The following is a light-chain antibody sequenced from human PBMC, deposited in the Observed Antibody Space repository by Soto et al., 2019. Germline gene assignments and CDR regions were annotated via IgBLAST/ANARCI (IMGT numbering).Light chain of an antibody. V-gene: IGKV3-11*01. Sequence: EIVLTQSPATLSLSPGERATLSCRASQSVSSSLAWYQQKPGQATTLLIYDASKRATGIPARFSGSGSGTDFTLTISSLEPEDFAVYYCQQRSNWPPVYTFGPGTKLEIK. CDR2: DAS. CDR1: QSVSSS. J-gene: IGKJ2*01. CDR3: QQRSNWPPVYT.